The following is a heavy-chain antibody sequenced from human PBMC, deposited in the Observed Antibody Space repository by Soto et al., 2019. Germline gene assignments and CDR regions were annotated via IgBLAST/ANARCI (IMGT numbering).Heavy chain of an antibody. J-gene: IGHJ4*02. CDR2: ISDDGSTA. D-gene: IGHD1-1*01. Sequence: GGSLGLSCSVSGFTFSAYGMHGVRQVPGKGLTWVSRISDDGSTAAYADPVKGRFVISRDNAKNSLYLEMNTLRADDSGLYYCARGPRVSSTGTGAHWGRGTLVTVSS. V-gene: IGHV3-74*01. CDR1: GFTFSAYG. CDR3: ARGPRVSSTGTGAH.